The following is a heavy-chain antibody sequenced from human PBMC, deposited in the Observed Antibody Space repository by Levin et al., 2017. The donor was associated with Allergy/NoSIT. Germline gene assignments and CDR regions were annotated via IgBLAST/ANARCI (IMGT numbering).Heavy chain of an antibody. D-gene: IGHD3-10*01. CDR2: IYYSGST. Sequence: PSETLSLTCPVSGGSIRSSSYYWGWIRQPPGKGLEWIGSIYYSGSTYYNPSLKSRVTISVDTSKNQFSLKLSSVTAADTAVYYCARPRVGSGRYVGYWGQGTLVTVSS. V-gene: IGHV4-39*01. CDR3: ARPRVGSGRYVGY. J-gene: IGHJ4*02. CDR1: GGSIRSSSYY.